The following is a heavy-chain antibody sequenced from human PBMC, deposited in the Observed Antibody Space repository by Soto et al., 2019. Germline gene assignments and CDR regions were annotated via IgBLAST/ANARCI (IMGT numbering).Heavy chain of an antibody. CDR3: AKDSSMTTVTTIDY. CDR2: ISWNSGSI. Sequence: EVQLVESGGGLVQPGRSLRLSCAASGFTFDDYAMHWVRQAPGKGLEWVSGISWNSGSIGYADSVKGRFTISRDNAKNSLYLQMNSLRAEDTALYYCAKDSSMTTVTTIDYWGQVTLVTVSS. D-gene: IGHD4-17*01. CDR1: GFTFDDYA. J-gene: IGHJ4*02. V-gene: IGHV3-9*01.